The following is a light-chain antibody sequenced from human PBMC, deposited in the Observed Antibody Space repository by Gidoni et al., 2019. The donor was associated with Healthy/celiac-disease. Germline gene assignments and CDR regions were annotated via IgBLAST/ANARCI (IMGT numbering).Light chain of an antibody. CDR2: EDS. V-gene: IGLV3-10*01. CDR3: YSTDSSGDLQGV. CDR1: ALPKKY. Sequence: SYELTQPPSVSVSPGQTARITCPGDALPKKYAYWYQQKSGQAPVLVIDEDSKRPSGIPERFSGSSSGTMATLTIRGAQVEDEADYYCYSTDSSGDLQGVFGGGTKLTVL. J-gene: IGLJ2*01.